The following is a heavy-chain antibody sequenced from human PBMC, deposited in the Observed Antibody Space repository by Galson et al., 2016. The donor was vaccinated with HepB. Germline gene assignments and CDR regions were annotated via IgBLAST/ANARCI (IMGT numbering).Heavy chain of an antibody. D-gene: IGHD2-2*01. CDR1: GFIFSDYY. J-gene: IGHJ4*02. V-gene: IGHV3-11*01. CDR3: ARGQWGPAALYYFDS. CDR2: ISSSSATI. Sequence: SLRLSCAASGFIFSDYYMSWIRQAPGKGLECVSYISSSSATIYYVDSVKGRFTISRDNARNSLLLQMNTLRAEDTAVYYCARGQWGPAALYYFDSWGQGSLVTVSS.